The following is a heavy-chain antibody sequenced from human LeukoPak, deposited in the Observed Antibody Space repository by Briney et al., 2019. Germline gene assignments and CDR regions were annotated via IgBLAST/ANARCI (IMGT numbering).Heavy chain of an antibody. CDR2: INHSGST. J-gene: IGHJ6*02. CDR3: ARVNYDFWSGYYDGADYYGMDV. V-gene: IGHV4-34*01. Sequence: PSETLSLTCDVYGGSFSGYYWSWIRQPPGKGLEWIGEINHSGSTNYNPSLKSRVTISVDTSKNQFSLKLSSVTAADTAVYYCARVNYDFWSGYYDGADYYGMDVWGQGTTVTVSS. D-gene: IGHD3-3*01. CDR1: GGSFSGYY.